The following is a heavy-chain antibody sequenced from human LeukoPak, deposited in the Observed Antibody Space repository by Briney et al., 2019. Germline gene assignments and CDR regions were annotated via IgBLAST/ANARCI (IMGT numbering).Heavy chain of an antibody. D-gene: IGHD1-26*01. CDR3: ASTGIVGATDY. Sequence: GGSLRLSCAASGFTVSSNYMSWVSQAPGKGLEWVSVIYSGGSTYYADSVKGRFTISRDNSKNTLYLQMNSLRAEDTAVYYCASTGIVGATDYWGQGTLVTVSS. J-gene: IGHJ4*02. CDR2: IYSGGST. V-gene: IGHV3-53*01. CDR1: GFTVSSNY.